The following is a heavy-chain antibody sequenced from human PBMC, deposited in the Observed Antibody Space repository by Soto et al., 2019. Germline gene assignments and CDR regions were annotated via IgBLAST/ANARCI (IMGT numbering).Heavy chain of an antibody. Sequence: EVQLLESGGGLVQPGGSLRLSCAASGFTFSSYAMSWVRQAPGKGLEWVSAISGSGCSTYYADSVKGRFTISRDNSKNTLYLQMNSLRAEDTAVYYCAKDFPRISSSWYSGLDYWGQGTLVTVSS. D-gene: IGHD6-13*01. V-gene: IGHV3-23*01. CDR1: GFTFSSYA. J-gene: IGHJ4*02. CDR3: AKDFPRISSSWYSGLDY. CDR2: ISGSGCST.